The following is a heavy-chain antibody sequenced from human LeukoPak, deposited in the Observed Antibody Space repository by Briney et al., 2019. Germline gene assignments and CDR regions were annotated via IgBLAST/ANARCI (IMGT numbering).Heavy chain of an antibody. Sequence: SQTLSLTCTVSGASISSAYYCCSWIRHHRGKGLEWIGYVSHTATTSNNPSRNSRVTISVDTSKNQFSLKLNSATAPDTADYVWARGEHSVDSWGQGMLVTVSS. J-gene: IGHJ4*02. CDR3: ARGEHSVDS. CDR1: GASISSAYYC. V-gene: IGHV4-31*03. D-gene: IGHD1/OR15-1a*01. CDR2: VSHTATT.